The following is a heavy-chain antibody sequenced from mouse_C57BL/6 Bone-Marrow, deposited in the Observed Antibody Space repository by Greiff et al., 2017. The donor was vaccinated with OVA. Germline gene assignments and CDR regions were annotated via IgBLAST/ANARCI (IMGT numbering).Heavy chain of an antibody. J-gene: IGHJ2*01. CDR3: ARPLYGSSPYYFDY. V-gene: IGHV1-66*01. Sequence: VQLLQSGRDLVKPGASVKLSCKASGFSFTSYYIYWVRQRPGQGLEWIGTISPGSGNTKYTEKFKGRANLSADTSSSTAYLQLSSLTSEDSAVYYCARPLYGSSPYYFDYWGQGTTLTVSS. CDR1: GFSFTSYY. CDR2: ISPGSGNT. D-gene: IGHD1-1*01.